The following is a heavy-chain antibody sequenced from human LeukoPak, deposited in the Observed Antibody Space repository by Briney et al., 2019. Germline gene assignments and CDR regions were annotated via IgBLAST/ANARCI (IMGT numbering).Heavy chain of an antibody. Sequence: GGSLRLSCAASGFTFSSYSMNWVRQAPGKGLEWVSAISGSGGSTYYADSVKGRFTISRDNSKNTLYLQMNSLRAEDTAVYYCAKDTIFGVVIILFDYWGQGTPVTVSS. D-gene: IGHD3-3*01. V-gene: IGHV3-23*01. CDR3: AKDTIFGVVIILFDY. CDR1: GFTFSSYS. CDR2: ISGSGGST. J-gene: IGHJ4*02.